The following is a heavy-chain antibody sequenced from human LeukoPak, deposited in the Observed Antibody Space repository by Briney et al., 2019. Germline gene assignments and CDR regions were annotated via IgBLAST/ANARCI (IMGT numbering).Heavy chain of an antibody. CDR2: ISSSRSYT. V-gene: IGHV3-21*01. D-gene: IGHD4-17*01. CDR3: ARADYGDYACDY. CDR1: GFTFRTYT. Sequence: NPGGSLRLSCAASGFTFRTYTMHWVRQAPGKGLEWVSCISSSRSYTYYADSVKGRFTMSRDNAKNSLYLQMNSLRAEDTAVYYCARADYGDYACDYWGQGTLVTVSS. J-gene: IGHJ4*02.